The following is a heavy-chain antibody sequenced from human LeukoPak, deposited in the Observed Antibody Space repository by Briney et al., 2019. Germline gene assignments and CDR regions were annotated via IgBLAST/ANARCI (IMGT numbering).Heavy chain of an antibody. V-gene: IGHV3-30*03. J-gene: IGHJ4*02. CDR2: TSSDLNVK. D-gene: IGHD3-10*01. CDR1: GFTFTNAW. Sequence: SGGSLRLSCAASGFTFTNAWMHWVRQAPGKGLEWVAVTSSDLNVKLYADSVKGRFTISRDNSRSTLYLQMNSLRPEDTAIYYCAREGYYGSGSPPSLYFDYWGQGTLVTVSS. CDR3: AREGYYGSGSPPSLYFDY.